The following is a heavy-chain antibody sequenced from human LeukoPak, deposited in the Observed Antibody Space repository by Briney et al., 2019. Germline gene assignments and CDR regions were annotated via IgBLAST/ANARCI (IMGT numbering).Heavy chain of an antibody. J-gene: IGHJ6*02. V-gene: IGHV3-30-3*01. CDR2: ISYDGNNY. CDR1: GFSISSFA. CDR3: ARDPSQGLWFGSSYGMDV. D-gene: IGHD3-10*01. Sequence: GGSLRLSCAASGFSISSFALHWIRQAPGKRLEWLALISYDGNNYDHADSVTGRFTISRDNAKNSLYLQMNSLRAEDTAVYYCARDPSQGLWFGSSYGMDVWGQGTTVTVSS.